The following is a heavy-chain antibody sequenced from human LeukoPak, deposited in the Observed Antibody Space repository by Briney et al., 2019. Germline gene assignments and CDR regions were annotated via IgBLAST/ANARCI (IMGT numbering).Heavy chain of an antibody. CDR1: GYTFTNYW. CDR2: IYPGDSDT. J-gene: IGHJ6*02. V-gene: IGHV5-51*01. D-gene: IGHD6-19*01. Sequence: GESLKISCQGSGYTFTNYWIGWVRQMPGKGLEWMGIIYPGDSDTRYSPSFQGQVTISADKSISTAYLQWSSLKASDTAMYYCARRGKRAVAGPRPYYYYYYGMDVWGQGTTVTVSS. CDR3: ARRGKRAVAGPRPYYYYYYGMDV.